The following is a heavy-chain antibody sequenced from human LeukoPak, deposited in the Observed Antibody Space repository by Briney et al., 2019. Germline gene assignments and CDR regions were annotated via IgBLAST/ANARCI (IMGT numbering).Heavy chain of an antibody. V-gene: IGHV3-30*18. D-gene: IGHD1-26*01. J-gene: IGHJ4*02. CDR3: AKDFGGSYAYFDY. CDR1: GFTFSSYG. Sequence: GGSLRLSCAASGFTFSSYGMHWVRQAPGKGLEWVAVISYYGSNKYYADSVKGRFTIFRDNSKNTLYLQMNSLRAEDTAVYYCAKDFGGSYAYFDYWGQGTLVTVSS. CDR2: ISYYGSNK.